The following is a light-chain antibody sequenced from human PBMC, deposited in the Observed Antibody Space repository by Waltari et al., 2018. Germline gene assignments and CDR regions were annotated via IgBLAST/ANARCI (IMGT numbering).Light chain of an antibody. CDR1: GLPQQY. V-gene: IGLV3-10*01. CDR3: YSKDTDGGSQGK. CDR2: DDN. J-gene: IGLJ2*01. Sequence: YDLTQPPSVSVSPGPTPATTCSGDGLPQQYTFWYQQKSGQAPVLVMYDDNKRPPGIPGRFSGSSAGTVATLTITGAQVDDEADYYCYSKDTDGGSQGKIGGGTKLTVL.